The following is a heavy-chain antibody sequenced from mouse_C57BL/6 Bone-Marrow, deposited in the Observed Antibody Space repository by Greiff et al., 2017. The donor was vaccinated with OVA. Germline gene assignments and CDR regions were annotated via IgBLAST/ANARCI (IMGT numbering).Heavy chain of an antibody. CDR3: ARKRTTVVDYAMDY. CDR1: GYTFTSYG. CDR2: IYIGNGYT. J-gene: IGHJ4*01. D-gene: IGHD1-1*01. Sequence: VQLKESGAELVRPGSSVKMSCKPSGYTFTSYGINWVKQRPGQGLEWIGYIYIGNGYTEYNEKFKGKATLTSDTSSSTAYMQLSSLTSEDSAIYFCARKRTTVVDYAMDYWGQGTSVTVSS. V-gene: IGHV1-58*01.